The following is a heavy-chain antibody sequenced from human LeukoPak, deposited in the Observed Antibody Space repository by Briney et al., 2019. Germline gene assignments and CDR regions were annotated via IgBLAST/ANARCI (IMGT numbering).Heavy chain of an antibody. Sequence: GGSVRVSCKASGYTFTSYGISWVRQAPGQGLEWMGWISAYNGNTNYAQKLQGRVTMTTDTSTSTAYMELRSLRSDDTAVYYCARGSFCSSTSCYTYYFDYWGQGTLVTVSS. CDR2: ISAYNGNT. CDR1: GYTFTSYG. V-gene: IGHV1-18*04. CDR3: ARGSFCSSTSCYTYYFDY. D-gene: IGHD2-2*02. J-gene: IGHJ4*02.